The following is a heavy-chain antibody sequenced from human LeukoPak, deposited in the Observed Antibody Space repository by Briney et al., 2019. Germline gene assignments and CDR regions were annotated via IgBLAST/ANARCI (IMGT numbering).Heavy chain of an antibody. V-gene: IGHV1-69*05. D-gene: IGHD6-19*01. CDR2: IIPIFGTA. CDR3: ARDKGSSGRDY. J-gene: IGHJ4*02. CDR1: GYTFTSYG. Sequence: VKVSCKASGYTFTSYGISWVRQAPGQGLEWMGRIIPIFGTANYAQKFQGRVTITTDESTSTAYMELSSLRSEDTAVYYCARDKGSSGRDYWGQGTLVTVSS.